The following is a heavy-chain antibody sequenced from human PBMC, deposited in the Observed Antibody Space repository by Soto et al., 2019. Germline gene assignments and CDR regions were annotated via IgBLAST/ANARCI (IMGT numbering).Heavy chain of an antibody. CDR2: ISYDGSNK. Sequence: PGGSLRLSCAASGFTFSSYAMHWVRQAPGKGLEWVAVISYDGSNKYYADSVKGRFTISRDNSKNTLYLQMNSLRAEDTAVYYCARDLVRGVIIPTAYYYYYGMDVWGQGTTVTISS. CDR1: GFTFSSYA. D-gene: IGHD3-10*01. V-gene: IGHV3-30-3*01. J-gene: IGHJ6*02. CDR3: ARDLVRGVIIPTAYYYYYGMDV.